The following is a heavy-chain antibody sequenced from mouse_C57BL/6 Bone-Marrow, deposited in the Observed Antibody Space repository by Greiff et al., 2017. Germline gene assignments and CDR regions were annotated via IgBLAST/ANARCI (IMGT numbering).Heavy chain of an antibody. CDR1: GFTFSDYY. D-gene: IGHD1-1*01. CDR2: ISNGGGST. Sequence: VQLKESGGGLVQPGGSLKLSCAASGFTFSDYYMYWVRQTPEKRLEWVAYISNGGGSTYYPDTVKGRFTISRDNAKNTLYLQMSRLKSEDTAMYYCARRGYGSSFAYWGQGTLVTVSA. J-gene: IGHJ3*01. CDR3: ARRGYGSSFAY. V-gene: IGHV5-12*01.